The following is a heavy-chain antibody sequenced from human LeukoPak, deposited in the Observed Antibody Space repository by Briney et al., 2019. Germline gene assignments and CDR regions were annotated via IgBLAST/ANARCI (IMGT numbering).Heavy chain of an antibody. CDR2: ISGSGSTK. V-gene: IGHV3-48*02. CDR1: GFAFSMYN. CDR3: ARDNTVANDY. J-gene: IGHJ4*02. Sequence: PGGSLRLSCAASGFAFSMYNMNWVRQAPGKGLEWLSYISGSGSTKYYADSVRGRFTISRDNAKNSLYLQMNSLRDGDTAVYYCARDNTVANDYWGQGTLVTVSS. D-gene: IGHD4-17*01.